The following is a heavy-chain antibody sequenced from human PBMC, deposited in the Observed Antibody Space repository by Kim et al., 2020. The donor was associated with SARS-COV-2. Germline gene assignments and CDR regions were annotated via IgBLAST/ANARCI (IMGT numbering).Heavy chain of an antibody. Sequence: GGSLRLSCEASGFTFSRYCMTWVRQAPGKGLEWVANINQDGSETHYGDSVRGRFTISRDNAKNSLYVQMNSLRVDDTAVYYCAKEHCGPEYWGKGTLVTFSS. CDR3: AKEHCGPEY. J-gene: IGHJ4*02. CDR2: INQDGSET. CDR1: GFTFSRYC. V-gene: IGHV3-7*01. D-gene: IGHD2-21*02.